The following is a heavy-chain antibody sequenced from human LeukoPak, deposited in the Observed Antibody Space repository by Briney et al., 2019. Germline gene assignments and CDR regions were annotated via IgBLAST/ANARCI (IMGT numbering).Heavy chain of an antibody. CDR2: IRYGGSNK. CDR1: GFTFSSYG. J-gene: IGHJ6*02. CDR3: AKEARNYYYGMDV. V-gene: IGHV3-30*02. Sequence: GGSLRLPCAASGFTFSSYGMHWVRQAPGKGLEWVAFIRYGGSNKYYADSVKGRFTISRDNSKNTLYLQMNSLRAEDTAVYYCAKEARNYYYGMDVWGQGTTVTVSS.